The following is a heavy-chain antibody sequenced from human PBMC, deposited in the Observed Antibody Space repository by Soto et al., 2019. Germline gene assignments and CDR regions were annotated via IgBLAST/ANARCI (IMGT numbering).Heavy chain of an antibody. J-gene: IGHJ3*02. D-gene: IGHD2-2*01. V-gene: IGHV5-51*01. CDR1: GYSFTNYW. CDR2: IYPGDSDT. CDR3: ARSSRQYQLSDAFDI. Sequence: PGESLKISCKGSGYSFTNYWIGWVRQMPGKGLEWMGIIYPGDSDTRYSPSFQGQVTISADKSISTAYLQWSSLKASDTAMYYCARSSRQYQLSDAFDIWGQGTIVTVSS.